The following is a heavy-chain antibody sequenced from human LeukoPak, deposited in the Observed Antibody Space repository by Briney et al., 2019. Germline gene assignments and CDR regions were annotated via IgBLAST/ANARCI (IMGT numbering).Heavy chain of an antibody. V-gene: IGHV3-7*01. J-gene: IGHJ4*02. CDR2: IKPDGSLI. Sequence: GGSLRLSCAASGFTFSSCWMTWVRQGPGKGLEWVANIKPDGSLIYYVDSVKGRFTISRDNAKNLLYLQMNSLRAEDTAVYYCAKWELYSGFYYIDYWGQGTLATVS. D-gene: IGHD1-26*01. CDR1: GFTFSSCW. CDR3: AKWELYSGFYYIDY.